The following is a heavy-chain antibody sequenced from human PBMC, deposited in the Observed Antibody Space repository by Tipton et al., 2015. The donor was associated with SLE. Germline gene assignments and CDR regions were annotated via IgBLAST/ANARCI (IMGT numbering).Heavy chain of an antibody. J-gene: IGHJ6*02. CDR3: ARVLGSYYGMDV. CDR2: ISSSGSTI. Sequence: LRLSCAASGFTFSSYEMNWVRQAPGKGLEWVSYISSSGSTIYYADSVKGRFTISRDNAKNSLYLQMNSLRAEDTAVYYCARVLGSYYGMDVWGQGTTVTVSS. CDR1: GFTFSSYE. V-gene: IGHV3-48*03.